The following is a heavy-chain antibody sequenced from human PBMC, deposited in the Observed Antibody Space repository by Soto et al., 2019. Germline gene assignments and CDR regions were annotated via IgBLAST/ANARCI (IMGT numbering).Heavy chain of an antibody. Sequence: EVQLVESGGGLVKPGGSLRLSCAASGFTSSSYNMNWVRQAPGKGLEWVSSISSSSSYTYFADSVKGRLTISRDNAKNSLYVQMNSLRAEDTAVYYCAREAVWQPYSDLWGRGTLVTVSS. CDR1: GFTSSSYN. CDR2: ISSSSSYT. J-gene: IGHJ2*01. V-gene: IGHV3-21*01. CDR3: AREAVWQPYSDL. D-gene: IGHD2-21*01.